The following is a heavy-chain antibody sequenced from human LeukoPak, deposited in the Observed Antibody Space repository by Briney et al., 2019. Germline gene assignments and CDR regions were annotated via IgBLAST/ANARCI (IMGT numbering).Heavy chain of an antibody. Sequence: GGSLRLSCAASGFTFSSYWMTWVRQAPGKGLEWVANIKQDGSEKYHVDSVKGRFTISRDNAKNSLYLQMNSLRAEDTAVYYCARIGAGSSRDYWGQGTLVTVSS. CDR2: IKQDGSEK. D-gene: IGHD6-13*01. J-gene: IGHJ4*02. CDR3: ARIGAGSSRDY. V-gene: IGHV3-7*04. CDR1: GFTFSSYW.